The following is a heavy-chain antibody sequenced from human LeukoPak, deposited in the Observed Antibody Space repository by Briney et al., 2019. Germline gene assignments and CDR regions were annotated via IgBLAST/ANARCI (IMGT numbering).Heavy chain of an antibody. J-gene: IGHJ3*02. Sequence: PSETLSLTCAVSGGSISSSNWWSWVRQPPGKGLEWIGEIYHSGSTNYNPSLKSRVTISVDKSKNQFSLKLSSVTAADTAVYYCARDFGYYYDSSFSAFDIWGQGTMVTVSS. V-gene: IGHV4-4*02. CDR1: GGSISSSNW. CDR2: IYHSGST. CDR3: ARDFGYYYDSSFSAFDI. D-gene: IGHD3-22*01.